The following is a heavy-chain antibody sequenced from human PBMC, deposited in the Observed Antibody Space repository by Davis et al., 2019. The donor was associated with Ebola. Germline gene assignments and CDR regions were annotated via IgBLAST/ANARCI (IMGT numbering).Heavy chain of an antibody. V-gene: IGHV4-61*01. D-gene: IGHD3-10*01. CDR2: IYYSGST. J-gene: IGHJ6*02. CDR1: GGSVSSGSYY. CDR3: ARDSWTYYYGSGSYKNYGMDV. Sequence: SETLSLTCTVSGGSVSSGSYYWSWIRQPPGKGLEWIGYIYYSGSTNYNPSLKSRVTISVDTSKNQFSLKLSSVTAADTAVYYCARDSWTYYYGSGSYKNYGMDVWGQGTTVTVSS.